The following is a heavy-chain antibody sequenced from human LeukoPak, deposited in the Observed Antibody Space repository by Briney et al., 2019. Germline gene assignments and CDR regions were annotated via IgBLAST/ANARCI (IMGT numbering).Heavy chain of an antibody. CDR2: IGASSSST. Sequence: GGSLRLSCAASGFTFSTYAMSWVRQAPGKGLEWVSAIGASSSSTYYADSVRGRFTISRDDSKNTLYLQMNSLRAEDTAVYYCASTPGYCSSTRCYDAGYFDYWGQGNLVTVSS. J-gene: IGHJ4*02. CDR1: GFTFSTYA. D-gene: IGHD2-2*01. CDR3: ASTPGYCSSTRCYDAGYFDY. V-gene: IGHV3-23*01.